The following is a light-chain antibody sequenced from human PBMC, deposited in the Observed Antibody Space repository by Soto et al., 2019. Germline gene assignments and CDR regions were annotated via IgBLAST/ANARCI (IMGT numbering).Light chain of an antibody. CDR1: QSVGTK. Sequence: EIVMTQSPATLSVSPGERATLSCRASQSVGTKLAWYQQKPGQGPRLVIYGASTRAIGIPRRFSGSGSGTEFTLIISSLLSEDFAVYHCQQYSSGPPYTFGQGT. CDR3: QQYSSGPPYT. V-gene: IGKV3-15*01. CDR2: GAS. J-gene: IGKJ2*01.